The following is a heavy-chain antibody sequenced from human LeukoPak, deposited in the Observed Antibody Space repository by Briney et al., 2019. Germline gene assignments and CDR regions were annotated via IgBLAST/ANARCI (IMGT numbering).Heavy chain of an antibody. CDR3: ARGGYYGSGSYWAFDY. CDR2: ISSSGNTI. Sequence: GGSLRLSCAASGFTFSDYYMSWLRHAPGKGLEWVSYISSSGNTIYYADSVKGRFNISRDNTKNSLYLQMNSLSAEDTAVYYCARGGYYGSGSYWAFDYWGQGTLVTVSS. V-gene: IGHV3-11*04. D-gene: IGHD3-10*01. J-gene: IGHJ4*02. CDR1: GFTFSDYY.